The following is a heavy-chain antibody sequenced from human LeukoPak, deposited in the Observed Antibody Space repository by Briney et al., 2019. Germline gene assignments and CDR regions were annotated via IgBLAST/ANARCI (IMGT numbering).Heavy chain of an antibody. D-gene: IGHD4-17*01. CDR1: GFTFNTYG. J-gene: IGHJ6*03. CDR2: ISSTSNYR. CDR3: AKVTTTVTPYYYYYYMDV. Sequence: GGSLRLSCAASGFTFNTYGMTWVRQAPGKGLEWVSSISSTSNYRYYADSVKGRFTISRDNAKNSLYLQMNSLRAEDTAVYYCAKVTTTVTPYYYYYYMDVWGKGTTVTISS. V-gene: IGHV3-21*01.